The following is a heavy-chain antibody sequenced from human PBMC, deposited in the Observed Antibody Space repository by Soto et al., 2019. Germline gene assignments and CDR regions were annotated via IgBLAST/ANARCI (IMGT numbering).Heavy chain of an antibody. CDR1: GGTFSSYT. CDR2: IIPILGIA. CDR3: ARDGVALRFLEWARGHNWFDP. V-gene: IGHV1-69*08. J-gene: IGHJ5*02. D-gene: IGHD3-3*01. Sequence: QVQLVQSGAEVKKPGSSVKVSCKASGGTFSSYTISWVRQAPGQGLEWMGRIIPILGIANYAQKFQGRVTITADKSTSTAYMELSSLRSEDTAVYYCARDGVALRFLEWARGHNWFDPWGQGTLVTVSS.